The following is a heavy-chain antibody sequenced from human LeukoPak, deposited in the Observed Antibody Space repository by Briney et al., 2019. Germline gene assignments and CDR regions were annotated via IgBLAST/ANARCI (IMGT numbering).Heavy chain of an antibody. CDR3: ARAWYYYDSSGPGGLDY. CDR1: GYTFTSYG. CDR2: INPNSGGT. J-gene: IGHJ4*02. Sequence: GASVKVSCKASGYTFTSYGISWVRQAPGQGLEWMGWINPNSGGTNYAQKFQGRVTMTRDTSISTAYMELSRLRSDDTAVYYCARAWYYYDSSGPGGLDYWGQGTLVTVSS. V-gene: IGHV1-2*02. D-gene: IGHD3-22*01.